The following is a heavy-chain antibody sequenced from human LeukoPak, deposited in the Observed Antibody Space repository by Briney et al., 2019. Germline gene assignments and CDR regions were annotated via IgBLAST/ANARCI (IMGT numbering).Heavy chain of an antibody. J-gene: IGHJ4*02. CDR3: ATAVASSSGWYADY. D-gene: IGHD6-19*01. Sequence: GGSLRLSCAASGFTFRSYGMHWVRQAPGKGLEWVAVIWYDGSNKYYADSVKGRFTVSRDNSKNTLYLQMNSLRAEDTAVSYCATAVASSSGWYADYWGQGPLVTVSS. CDR1: GFTFRSYG. CDR2: IWYDGSNK. V-gene: IGHV3-33*01.